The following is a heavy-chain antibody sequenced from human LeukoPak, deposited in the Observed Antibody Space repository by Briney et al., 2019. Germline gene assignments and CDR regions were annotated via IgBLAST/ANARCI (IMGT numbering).Heavy chain of an antibody. D-gene: IGHD2-21*02. CDR3: ARLAKCDGNCYSFDF. CDR1: GDSISGHP. CDR2: IAPAGYT. J-gene: IGHJ4*02. Sequence: SETLSLTCAVSGDSISGHPWSWVRQPPGKGLDYIGFIAPAGYTNYNPSLSTRVTISQDTSTNQFSLNLHSVTAADTAVYYCARLAKCDGNCYSFDFWGQGMLVTVSP. V-gene: IGHV4-59*11.